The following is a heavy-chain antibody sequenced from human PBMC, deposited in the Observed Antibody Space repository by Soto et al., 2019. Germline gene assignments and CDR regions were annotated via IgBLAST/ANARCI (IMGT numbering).Heavy chain of an antibody. CDR1: GGSISSSY. D-gene: IGHD2-21*02. CDR3: ARQRLLRLKPDFDI. Sequence: SETLSLTCTVPGGSISSSYWGWVRQSPGKGLEWIGSMYYSGSSYYNPSLKSRVAISVDTSRNQFSLKLRSVTAADTAVYFCARQRLLRLKPDFDIWGQGTLVTVSS. J-gene: IGHJ4*02. V-gene: IGHV4-39*01. CDR2: MYYSGSS.